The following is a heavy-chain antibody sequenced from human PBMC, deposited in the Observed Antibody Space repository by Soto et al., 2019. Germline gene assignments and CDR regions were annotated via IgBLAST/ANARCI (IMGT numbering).Heavy chain of an antibody. D-gene: IGHD3-10*01. CDR3: ARHKEEVRGVIITFVGNWFDP. Sequence: EVQLVQSGAEVKKPGESLRISCKGSGYSFTSYWISWVRQMPGKGLEWMGRIDPSDSYTNYSPSFQGHVTISADKSISTAYLQWSSLKASDTAMYYCARHKEEVRGVIITFVGNWFDPWGQGTLVTVSS. J-gene: IGHJ5*02. CDR2: IDPSDSYT. CDR1: GYSFTSYW. V-gene: IGHV5-10-1*03.